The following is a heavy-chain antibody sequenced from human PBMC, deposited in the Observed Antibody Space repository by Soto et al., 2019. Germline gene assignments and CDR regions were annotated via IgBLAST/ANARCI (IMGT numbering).Heavy chain of an antibody. Sequence: PGESLKISCKGSGYSFTSYWIGWVRQMPGKGLEWMGIIYPGDSDTRYSPSFQGQVTISADKSISTAYLQWSSLKASDTAMYYCATASYDFWSGYYHGIVDYWGPGTLVTVSS. CDR1: GYSFTSYW. D-gene: IGHD3-3*01. V-gene: IGHV5-51*01. CDR2: IYPGDSDT. J-gene: IGHJ4*02. CDR3: ATASYDFWSGYYHGIVDY.